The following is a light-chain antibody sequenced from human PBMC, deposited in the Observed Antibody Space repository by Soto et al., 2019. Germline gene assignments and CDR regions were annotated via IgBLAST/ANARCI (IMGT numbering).Light chain of an antibody. J-gene: IGKJ1*01. CDR3: QQYNSFPWT. CDR1: QIFSSW. Sequence: DIQMTQSPSTLSASVGDTVTISCPASQIFSSWLAWYQQKPGKAPKLLIYKASSLQSGVPSRFSGSGSGTEFTLTISSLQPDDFATYYCQQYNSFPWTFGQGTKVDIK. CDR2: KAS. V-gene: IGKV1-5*03.